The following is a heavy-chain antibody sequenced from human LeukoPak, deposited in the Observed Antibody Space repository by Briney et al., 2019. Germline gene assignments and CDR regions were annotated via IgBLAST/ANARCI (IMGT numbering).Heavy chain of an antibody. CDR2: ISSSGSTI. J-gene: IGHJ6*02. Sequence: GGSLGLSCSASGFTFSNYAMHRVRQAPGKGLEWVSYISSSGSTIYYADSVKGRFTISRDNAKNSLYLQMNSLRAEDTAVYYCARDKVRYGMDVWGQGTTVTVSS. CDR1: GFTFSNYA. V-gene: IGHV3-48*03. CDR3: ARDKVRYGMDV.